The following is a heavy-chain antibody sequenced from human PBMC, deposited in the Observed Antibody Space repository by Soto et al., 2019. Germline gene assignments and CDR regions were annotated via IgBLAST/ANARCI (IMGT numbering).Heavy chain of an antibody. CDR2: IHYSGST. Sequence: PSETLSLTCTVPGGSVNIGTYYRSWIRQPPGKGLEWIGFIHYSGSTNYNPSLKGRVTMSVDTSKNQFSLKLTSVNTADMAIYYCTRGGDPYKTGHWGQGTLVTVSS. J-gene: IGHJ4*02. CDR3: TRGGDPYKTGH. V-gene: IGHV4-61*01. CDR1: GGSVNIGTYY. D-gene: IGHD2-21*01.